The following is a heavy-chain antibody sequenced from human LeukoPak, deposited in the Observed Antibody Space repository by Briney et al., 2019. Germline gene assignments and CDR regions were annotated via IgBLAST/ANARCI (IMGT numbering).Heavy chain of an antibody. CDR1: GDSVSSNSAA. J-gene: IGHJ4*02. CDR3: ARVHPRANSFDY. Sequence: LSQTLSLTCAISGDSVSSNSAAWDWIRQSPSRGLEWLGRAYYRSKWYIEYAVSVKSRTTISPDTSNNQFSLQLNSVPPEDTAVYYCARVHPRANSFDYWGQGTLVTVSS. V-gene: IGHV6-1*01. CDR2: AYYRSKWYI. D-gene: IGHD4/OR15-4a*01.